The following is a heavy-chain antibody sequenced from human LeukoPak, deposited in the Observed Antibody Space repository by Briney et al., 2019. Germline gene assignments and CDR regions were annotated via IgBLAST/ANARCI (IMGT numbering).Heavy chain of an antibody. J-gene: IGHJ3*02. CDR1: GGSFSGYY. Sequence: SETLSLTCAVYGGSFSGYYWSWIRQPPGKGLEWIGEINHSGSTNYNPSLKSRVTISVDTSKNQFSLKLSSVTAADTAVYYCARHADTTVTAFDIWGQGTVVTVSS. CDR3: ARHADTTVTAFDI. V-gene: IGHV4-34*01. D-gene: IGHD4-17*01. CDR2: INHSGST.